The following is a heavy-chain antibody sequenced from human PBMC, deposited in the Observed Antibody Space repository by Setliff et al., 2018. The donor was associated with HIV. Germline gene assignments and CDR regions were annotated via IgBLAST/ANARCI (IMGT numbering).Heavy chain of an antibody. CDR3: ARDWEWRTSGWEARFDY. D-gene: IGHD6-19*01. J-gene: IGHJ4*02. Sequence: PGGSLRLSCAASGFTFSSYSMNWVRQAPGKGLEWVSYISGSSDVIDYADSVKGRFTISRDNAKNSLYLQMNTLRVEDTAVYYCARDWEWRTSGWEARFDYWGQGTLVTVSS. CDR1: GFTFSSYS. CDR2: ISGSSDVI. V-gene: IGHV3-48*01.